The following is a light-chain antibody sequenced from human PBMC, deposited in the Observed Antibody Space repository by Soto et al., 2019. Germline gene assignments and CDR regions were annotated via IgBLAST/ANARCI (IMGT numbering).Light chain of an antibody. CDR2: VAS. CDR3: QQYNNWPYT. Sequence: EIVMTQSPATLSVSPGERATLSCRASQSVSSNLAWNQRKPGRAPSLLIYVASTRATGIPARFSGSGSGTEFTLTISSLQSEDFAVYYCQQYNNWPYTFGQGTKLEIK. CDR1: QSVSSN. V-gene: IGKV3-15*01. J-gene: IGKJ2*01.